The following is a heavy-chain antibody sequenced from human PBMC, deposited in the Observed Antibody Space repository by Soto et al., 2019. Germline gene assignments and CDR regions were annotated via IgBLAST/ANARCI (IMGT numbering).Heavy chain of an antibody. CDR2: MGNDGITT. V-gene: IGHV3-30*02. J-gene: IGHJ3*02. CDR3: AKEFQWELHAFDI. CDR1: GFTFSTYG. Sequence: GGSLRLSCAASGFTFSTYGMHWVRQAPGKGLEWVAVMGNDGITTFYADSVKGRFTISRDNSKSTSFLQMNSLRADDTAVYYCAKEFQWELHAFDIWGQGTMVTVSS. D-gene: IGHD1-26*01.